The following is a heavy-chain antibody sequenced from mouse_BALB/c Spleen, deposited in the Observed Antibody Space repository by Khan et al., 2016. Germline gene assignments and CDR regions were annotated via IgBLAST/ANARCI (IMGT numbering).Heavy chain of an antibody. CDR3: TRSNGYDAMDY. V-gene: IGHV3-1*02. Sequence: EVQLQESGPDLVKPSQSLSLTCTVTGYSITSGYSWHWIRQFPGNKLEWMGYIHYSGGTKYIPSLKSRISITRDTSTNQFFLQLNSVTPEDTATHYCTRSNGYDAMDYWGQGTSVTVSS. CDR2: IHYSGGT. CDR1: GYSITSGYS. J-gene: IGHJ4*01.